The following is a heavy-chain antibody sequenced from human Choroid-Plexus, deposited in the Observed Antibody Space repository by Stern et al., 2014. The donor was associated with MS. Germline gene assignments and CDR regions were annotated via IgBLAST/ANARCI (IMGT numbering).Heavy chain of an antibody. Sequence: VQLVESGGGVVQPGRPLRLSCVASGFTFGSCAMHWVRQAPGKGLEWVAGVSYDGSNKYYADAVEGRFTISRDNSQNTLYIQMSSLRPEDTAVYYCAKDRQYLTYFFDHWGQGSLVTVSS. CDR1: GFTFGSCA. D-gene: IGHD2/OR15-2a*01. CDR3: AKDRQYLTYFFDH. J-gene: IGHJ5*02. CDR2: VSYDGSNK. V-gene: IGHV3-30*18.